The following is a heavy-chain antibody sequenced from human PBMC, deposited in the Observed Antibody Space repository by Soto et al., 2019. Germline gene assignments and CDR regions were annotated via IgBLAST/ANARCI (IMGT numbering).Heavy chain of an antibody. CDR2: INHRGST. CDR1: CGSFSGYY. V-gene: IGHV4-34*01. D-gene: IGHD3-3*01. Sequence: SETVSLTCAVYCGSFSGYYWRWIRQPPGKGLEWIGEINHRGSTNYNPSLKIRVTISVDTSKNQFSLKLSSVTAADTAVYYCARVYYDFWSGYYPRWLDPWGQGTLVTVSS. J-gene: IGHJ5*02. CDR3: ARVYYDFWSGYYPRWLDP.